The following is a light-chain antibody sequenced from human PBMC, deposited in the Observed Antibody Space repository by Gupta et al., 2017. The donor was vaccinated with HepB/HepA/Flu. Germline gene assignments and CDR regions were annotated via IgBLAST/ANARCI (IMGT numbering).Light chain of an antibody. Sequence: QSALTQPASVSGSPGQSIAISCTGTSSDFGRNNYISWYQQHPGKAPKLMIHDVNKRPAGVADSFSGSRSGNTASLTISRRKAEEEADYYCSAYTSSGTSVFGAGTKVTVL. J-gene: IGLJ1*01. CDR2: DVN. V-gene: IGLV2-14*03. CDR1: SSDFGRNNY. CDR3: SAYTSSGTSV.